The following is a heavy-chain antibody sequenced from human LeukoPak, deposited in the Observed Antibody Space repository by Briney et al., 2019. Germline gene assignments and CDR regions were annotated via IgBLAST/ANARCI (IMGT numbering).Heavy chain of an antibody. CDR2: ISGSGGST. D-gene: IGHD3-3*01. V-gene: IGHV3-23*01. CDR1: GFTFSSYG. CDR3: AKEEWLLAVYFDY. J-gene: IGHJ4*02. Sequence: GGALRLSCAASGFTFSSYGMSWVRQAPGKGLEWVSTISGSGGSTYYADSVKGQTTISRDNSKNTLYLEMNSLRAEDTAVYYCAKEEWLLAVYFDYWGQETLVTVSS.